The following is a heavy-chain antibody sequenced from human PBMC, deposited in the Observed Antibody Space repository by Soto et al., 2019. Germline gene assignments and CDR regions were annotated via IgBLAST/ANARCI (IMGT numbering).Heavy chain of an antibody. J-gene: IGHJ4*03. Sequence: GGSLRLSCAASGFTFSNAWINWVRQAPGKGLEWVGRIKSKTDGGTTDYAEPVKGRFAISRDDSNNMVYLQMNSLKIEDTAVYYCTTDSYSTIIIVRFDYWGHGTTVTVS. D-gene: IGHD3-22*01. CDR2: IKSKTDGGTT. V-gene: IGHV3-15*07. CDR1: GFTFSNAW. CDR3: TTDSYSTIIIVRFDY.